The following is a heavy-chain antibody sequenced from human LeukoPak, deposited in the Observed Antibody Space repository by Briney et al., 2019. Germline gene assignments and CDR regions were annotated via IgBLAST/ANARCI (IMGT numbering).Heavy chain of an antibody. Sequence: SATLSLTCTVSGGSISSSSYYWGWIRQPPGKGLEWIGSIYYSGSTYYNPSLKSRVTISVDTSKNQFSLKLSSVTAADTAVYYCARGVRGCYPQGYYFDYWGQGTLVTVSS. CDR2: IYYSGST. CDR1: GGSISSSSYY. CDR3: ARGVRGCYPQGYYFDY. V-gene: IGHV4-39*07. J-gene: IGHJ4*02. D-gene: IGHD1-26*01.